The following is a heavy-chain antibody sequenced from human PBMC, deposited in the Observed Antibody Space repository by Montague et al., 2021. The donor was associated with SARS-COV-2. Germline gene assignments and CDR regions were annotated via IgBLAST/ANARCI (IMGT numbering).Heavy chain of an antibody. CDR3: ARVFDNSGYALDY. CDR2: VHHDGSSGSA. Sequence: SETLSLTCTVPGGSFKNYYWSWIRQPPGKGLEWIGYVHHDGSSGSANYNPSVWSRVTISVDTSKKQFSLHLSSVTPADTAVYFCARVFDNSGYALDYWGQGIQVTVSS. D-gene: IGHD5-12*01. J-gene: IGHJ4*02. V-gene: IGHV4-59*01. CDR1: GGSFKNYY.